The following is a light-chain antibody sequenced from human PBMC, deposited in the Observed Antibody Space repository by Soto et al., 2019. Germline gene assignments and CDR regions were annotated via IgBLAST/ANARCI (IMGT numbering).Light chain of an antibody. CDR2: DVT. Sequence: QSVLSQPASVSGSPGQSITISCDGTSADIGGQDYVSWYQRHPGKAPKLLIYDVTKRPSGVSRRFSGSKSGNSASLPISGLQAEDECDYFCSSYSAGNTLVLFGGGTKVTVL. CDR1: SADIGGQDY. V-gene: IGLV2-14*03. CDR3: SSYSAGNTLVL. J-gene: IGLJ2*01.